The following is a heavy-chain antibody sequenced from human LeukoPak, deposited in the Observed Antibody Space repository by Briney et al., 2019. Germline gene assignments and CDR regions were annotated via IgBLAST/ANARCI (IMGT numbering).Heavy chain of an antibody. D-gene: IGHD3-22*01. CDR3: ARDSYTYYYDSSGYSDFDY. V-gene: IGHV3-21*01. Sequence: GGSLRLSCAASGITFSSYSMNWVRQAPGKGLEWVSSISSSSSYIYYADSVKGRFTISRDNAKNSLYLQMNSLRAEDTAVYYCARDSYTYYYDSSGYSDFDYWGQGTLVTVSS. CDR1: GITFSSYS. J-gene: IGHJ4*02. CDR2: ISSSSSYI.